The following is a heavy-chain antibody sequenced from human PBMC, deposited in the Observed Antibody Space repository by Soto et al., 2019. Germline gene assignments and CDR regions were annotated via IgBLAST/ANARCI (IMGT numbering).Heavy chain of an antibody. J-gene: IGHJ4*02. CDR2: ISTAGHST. CDR3: AKLDGDSGYDSWGYFDY. CDR1: GFTFIDYA. Sequence: GSLRLSCAASGFTFIDYAMSWVRQAPGKGLEWVATISTAGHSTFSADSVKGRFTISRDNSKNTLYLQMNSLRAEDTAVYYCAKLDGDSGYDSWGYFDYWGQGNLVTVS. V-gene: IGHV3-23*01. D-gene: IGHD5-12*01.